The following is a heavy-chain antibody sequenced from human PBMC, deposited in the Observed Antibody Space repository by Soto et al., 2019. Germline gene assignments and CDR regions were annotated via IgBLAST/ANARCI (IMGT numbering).Heavy chain of an antibody. Sequence: PGGSLRLSCAASGFTFSSYAMSWVRQAPGKGLEWVSAISGSGGSTYYADSVKGRFTISRDNSKNTLYLQMNSLRAEDTAVYYCAKCRSHSGSGSYYSYNCFDPWGQGTLVTVSS. V-gene: IGHV3-23*01. J-gene: IGHJ5*02. CDR1: GFTFSSYA. CDR2: ISGSGGST. D-gene: IGHD3-10*01. CDR3: AKCRSHSGSGSYYSYNCFDP.